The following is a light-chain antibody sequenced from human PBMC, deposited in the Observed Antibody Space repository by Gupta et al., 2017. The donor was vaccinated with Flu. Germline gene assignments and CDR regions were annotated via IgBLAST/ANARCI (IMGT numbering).Light chain of an antibody. CDR2: KAS. CDR1: QSISSW. CDR3: QQYNS. J-gene: IGKJ5*01. Sequence: DIQMTQSPSTLSASVGDRVTITCRASQSISSWLAWYQQKPGKAPKLLIYKASSLESGVPSRFSGSGSGTEFTLTISSLQPDDFATYYCQQYNSFGQGTRLEIK. V-gene: IGKV1-5*03.